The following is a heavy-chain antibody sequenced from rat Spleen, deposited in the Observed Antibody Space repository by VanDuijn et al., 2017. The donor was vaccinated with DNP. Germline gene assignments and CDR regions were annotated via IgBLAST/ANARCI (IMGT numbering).Heavy chain of an antibody. D-gene: IGHD4-3*01. CDR2: IWGDGNT. CDR1: GFSLTSYH. CDR3: ATNSGSFDY. V-gene: IGHV2-30*01. Sequence: QVQLKESGPGLVQPSQTLSLTCTVSGFSLTSYHVHWVRQSPGKGLEWMGIIWGDGNTDYNSALKSRLSINRDTSKSQVFLKMNSLQTEDIATYYCATNSGSFDYWGQGVMVTVSS. J-gene: IGHJ2*01.